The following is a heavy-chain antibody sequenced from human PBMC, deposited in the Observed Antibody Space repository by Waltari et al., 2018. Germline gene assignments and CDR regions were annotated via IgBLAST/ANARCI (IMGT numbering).Heavy chain of an antibody. Sequence: QLQLQESGPGLVKPSETLSLTCTVSGCSISSSSYYGGWIRQPPGKGLELIGSIYYSGSTYYNPSLKSRVTISVDTSKNQFSLKLSSVTAADTAVYYCARRGQGWFDPWGQGTLVTVSS. CDR3: ARRGQGWFDP. J-gene: IGHJ5*02. CDR2: IYYSGST. D-gene: IGHD3-10*01. V-gene: IGHV4-39*01. CDR1: GCSISSSSYY.